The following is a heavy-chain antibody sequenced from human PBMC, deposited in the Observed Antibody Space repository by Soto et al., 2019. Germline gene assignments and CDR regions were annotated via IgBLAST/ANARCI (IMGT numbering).Heavy chain of an antibody. CDR3: ARGLGLYYFDY. D-gene: IGHD1-26*01. J-gene: IGHJ4*02. V-gene: IGHV1-3*01. Sequence: QVQLVQSGAEVKKPGASVKVSCKASGYTFTSYAMHWVRQAPGQRLEWMGRINAGNGNTKYSQKFQGRVTITRDTSASTADMELSSLRSEDTAVYYCARGLGLYYFDYWGQGTLVTVSS. CDR2: INAGNGNT. CDR1: GYTFTSYA.